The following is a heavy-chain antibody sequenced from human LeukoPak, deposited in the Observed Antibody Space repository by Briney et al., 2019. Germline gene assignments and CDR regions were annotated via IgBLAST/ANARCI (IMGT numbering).Heavy chain of an antibody. J-gene: IGHJ4*02. V-gene: IGHV4-34*01. Sequence: SETLSLTCAVYGGSFSGYYWSWIRQPPGKGLEWIGEINHSGSTNYNPSLKSRVTISVDTSKNQFSLKLSSVTAADTAVYYCARTGFQEVIQPRHLSAYFDYWGQGTLVTVSS. CDR2: INHSGST. D-gene: IGHD3-22*01. CDR3: ARTGFQEVIQPRHLSAYFDY. CDR1: GGSFSGYY.